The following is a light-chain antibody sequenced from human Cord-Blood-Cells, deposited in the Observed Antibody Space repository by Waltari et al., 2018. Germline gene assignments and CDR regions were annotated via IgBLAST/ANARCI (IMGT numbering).Light chain of an antibody. CDR3: QQYYSTPYT. V-gene: IGKV4-1*01. CDR2: WAS. CDR1: RSVLYSSNNKNY. Sequence: DIVMTQSPDSLAVSLGERATINCKSSRSVLYSSNNKNYLAWYQQKPGQPPKLLIYWASTRESGVPDRFSGSGPGTDFTLTISSLQAEDVAVYYCQQYYSTPYTFGQGTKLEIK. J-gene: IGKJ2*01.